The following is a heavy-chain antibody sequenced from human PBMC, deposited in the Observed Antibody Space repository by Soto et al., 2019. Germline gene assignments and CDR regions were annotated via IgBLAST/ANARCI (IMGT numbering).Heavy chain of an antibody. CDR2: IYTSGST. Sequence: SETLSLTCTVSSGSVTSDSYCCNWIRQPAGKGLEWIGRIYTSGSTNYNPSLKSRVTMSVDTSKNQFSLKLSSVTAADTAVYYCARARSYYDILTGYFNAYYYGMDVWGQGTTVTVSS. CDR1: SGSVTSDSYC. CDR3: ARARSYYDILTGYFNAYYYGMDV. J-gene: IGHJ6*02. D-gene: IGHD3-9*01. V-gene: IGHV4-61*02.